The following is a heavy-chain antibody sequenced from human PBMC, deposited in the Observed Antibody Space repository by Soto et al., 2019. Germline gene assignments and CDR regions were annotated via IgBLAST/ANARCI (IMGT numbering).Heavy chain of an antibody. CDR2: ISYDGSNK. CDR1: GFTFSSYA. J-gene: IGHJ6*02. D-gene: IGHD3-16*01. V-gene: IGHV3-30-3*01. CDR3: ARGLRLGDAGGMDV. Sequence: PGGSLRLSCAASGFTFSSYAMHWVRQAPGKGLEWVAVISYDGSNKYYADSVKGRFTITRDNSKNTLYLQMNSLRAEDTAVYYCARGLRLGDAGGMDVWGQGTTVTVSS.